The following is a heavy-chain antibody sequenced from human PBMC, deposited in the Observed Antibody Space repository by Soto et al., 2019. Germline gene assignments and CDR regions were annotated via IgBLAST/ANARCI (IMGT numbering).Heavy chain of an antibody. CDR2: ISYDGSNQ. V-gene: IGHV3-30*18. J-gene: IGHJ4*02. CDR1: GFTFNIYG. Sequence: GALRLSCAASGFTFNIYGMHWVRQAPDKGLEWVALISYDGSNQYYADSVKGRFTISRDNSKNTLFLQMNSLRADDTAVYYCAKDQASGQGSFDSWGQGTLVTVSS. CDR3: AKDQASGQGSFDS.